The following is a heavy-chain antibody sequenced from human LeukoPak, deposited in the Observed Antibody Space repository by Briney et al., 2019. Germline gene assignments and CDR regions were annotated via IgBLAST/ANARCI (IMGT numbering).Heavy chain of an antibody. V-gene: IGHV3-30*18. CDR3: AKDHSRIQLPTSGMDV. J-gene: IGHJ6*02. Sequence: GGSLRLSCAASGFTFSSYGMHWVRQAPGKGLEWVAVISYDGSNKYYADSVKGRFTISRDNSKNTLYLQMNSLRAEDTAVYYCAKDHSRIQLPTSGMDVWGQGTTVTVSS. CDR2: ISYDGSNK. D-gene: IGHD5-18*01. CDR1: GFTFSSYG.